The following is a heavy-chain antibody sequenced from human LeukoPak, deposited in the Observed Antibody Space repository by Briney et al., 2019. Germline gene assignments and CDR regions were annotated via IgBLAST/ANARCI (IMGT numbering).Heavy chain of an antibody. J-gene: IGHJ6*04. V-gene: IGHV4-59*08. D-gene: IGHD6-13*01. CDR2: IYLSGNT. CDR1: GASISAYS. CDR3: ARQGGYSSPFAV. Sequence: SETLSLTCTVSGASISAYSWSWIRQPPGKGLEWIGYIYLSGNTDIHPSLKSRGTISRDTSKNQFSLKLSSVTAADTAVYYCARQGGYSSPFAVWGKGTTVTVPS.